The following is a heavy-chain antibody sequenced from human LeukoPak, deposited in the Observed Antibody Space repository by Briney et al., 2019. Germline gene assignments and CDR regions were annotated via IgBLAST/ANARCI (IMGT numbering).Heavy chain of an antibody. V-gene: IGHV4-59*08. CDR3: ARQGSYDFWSGYYRDYYYGMDV. D-gene: IGHD3-3*01. CDR1: GDSISGLY. Sequence: SETLSLTCTISGDSISGLYWSWIRQPPGKGLEWIGYIYYSGSTNYNPSLKSRVTISVDTSKNQFSLKLSSVTAADTAVYYCARQGSYDFWSGYYRDYYYGMDVWGQGTTVTVSS. CDR2: IYYSGST. J-gene: IGHJ6*02.